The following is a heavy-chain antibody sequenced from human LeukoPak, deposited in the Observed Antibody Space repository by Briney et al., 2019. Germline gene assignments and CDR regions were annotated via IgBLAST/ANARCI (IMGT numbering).Heavy chain of an antibody. Sequence: SETLSLTCSVSGGSIRSYFWSWIRQVPGKGLERIGHIYHSGNTNYNPSLKSRVTMSIDTSNSQLSLKLSSVTAADTAVYYCARPHPLYGAGSFAFWGQGNLVIVSS. V-gene: IGHV4-59*08. D-gene: IGHD3-10*01. CDR1: GGSIRSYF. CDR2: IYHSGNT. J-gene: IGHJ4*02. CDR3: ARPHPLYGAGSFAF.